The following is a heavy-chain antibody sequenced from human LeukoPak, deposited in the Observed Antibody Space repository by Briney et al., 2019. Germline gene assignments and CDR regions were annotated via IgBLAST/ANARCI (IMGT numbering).Heavy chain of an antibody. CDR2: INPNSGGT. CDR3: ARGIVPIIDY. J-gene: IGHJ4*02. D-gene: IGHD2-2*01. Sequence: ASVKVSCKASRYAFTGYYIHWVRQAPGQGLEWMGWINPNSGGTNYAQKFQGRVTMTRDTSISTAYMELSRLRSDDTAVYYCARGIVPIIDYWGQGTLVTVSS. V-gene: IGHV1-2*02. CDR1: RYAFTGYY.